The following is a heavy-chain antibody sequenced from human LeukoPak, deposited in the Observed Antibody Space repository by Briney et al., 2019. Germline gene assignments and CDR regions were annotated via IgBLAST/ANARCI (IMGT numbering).Heavy chain of an antibody. CDR3: AGNLTRHTFDL. CDR2: ICYSGST. V-gene: IGHV4-59*08. D-gene: IGHD1-1*01. J-gene: IGHJ3*01. Sequence: SETLSLTCTVSSGSISTYYWSWIRQYPGKGLEWIGSICYSGSTNYNPSLKSRVTISVDTSKNQFSLELSSVTAADTAVHYCAGNLTRHTFDLWGQGTMVTVSS. CDR1: SGSISTYY.